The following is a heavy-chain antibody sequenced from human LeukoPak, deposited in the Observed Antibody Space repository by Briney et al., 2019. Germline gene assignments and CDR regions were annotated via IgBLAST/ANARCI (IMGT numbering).Heavy chain of an antibody. CDR1: GFSLSTARMG. J-gene: IGHJ4*02. CDR3: ARMYYYDSSGYYVIDY. D-gene: IGHD3-22*01. CDR2: IFSNDEK. Sequence: SGPTLVNPTETLTLTCTVSGFSLSTARMGVSWIRQPPGKALEWLAHIFSNDEKSYITSLKSRLTISKDTSKSQVVLTMTNMDPVDTATYYCARMYYYDSSGYYVIDYWGQGTLVTVSS. V-gene: IGHV2-26*01.